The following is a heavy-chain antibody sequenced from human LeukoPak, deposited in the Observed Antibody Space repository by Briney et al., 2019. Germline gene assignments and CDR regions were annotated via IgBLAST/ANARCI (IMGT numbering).Heavy chain of an antibody. Sequence: PGGSLRLSCAASGFTFSSYAMHWVRQAPGKGLEWVAVISYDGSNKYYADSVKGRFTISRDNSKNTLYLQMNSLRAEDTAVYYCAAHSGPFDYWGQGTLVTVSS. D-gene: IGHD6-13*01. CDR3: AAHSGPFDY. V-gene: IGHV3-30-3*01. J-gene: IGHJ4*02. CDR1: GFTFSSYA. CDR2: ISYDGSNK.